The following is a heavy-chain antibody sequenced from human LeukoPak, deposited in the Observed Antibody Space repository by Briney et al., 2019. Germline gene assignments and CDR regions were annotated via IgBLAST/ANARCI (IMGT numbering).Heavy chain of an antibody. D-gene: IGHD3-22*01. CDR2: IRYDGSNK. Sequence: GGSLRLSCAASGFTFSSYGMHWVRQAPGKGLEWVAFIRYDGSNKYYADSVKGRFTISRDNSKNTLYLQMNSLRAEDTAVYYCARVYYYDSSGYLNPFDYWGQGTLVTDSS. V-gene: IGHV3-30*02. CDR1: GFTFSSYG. CDR3: ARVYYYDSSGYLNPFDY. J-gene: IGHJ4*02.